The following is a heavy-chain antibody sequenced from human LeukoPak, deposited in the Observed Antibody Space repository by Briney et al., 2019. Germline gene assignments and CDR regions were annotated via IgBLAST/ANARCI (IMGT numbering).Heavy chain of an antibody. CDR3: ARGNNFDISGYYFYWYFDL. D-gene: IGHD3-22*01. CDR1: GGSISSYY. Sequence: SETLSLTCTVSGGSISSYYWSWIRQPPGKGLEWIGYIYYSGSTNYNPSLKSRVTISVDTSKNQFSLKLSSVTAADTAVYYCARGNNFDISGYYFYWYFDLWGRGTLVTVSS. V-gene: IGHV4-59*01. J-gene: IGHJ2*01. CDR2: IYYSGST.